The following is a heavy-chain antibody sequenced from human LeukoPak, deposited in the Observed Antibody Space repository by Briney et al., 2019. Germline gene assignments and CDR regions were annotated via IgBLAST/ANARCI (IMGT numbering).Heavy chain of an antibody. V-gene: IGHV3-21*01. CDR3: AKFIAAPFYFDY. J-gene: IGHJ4*02. CDR2: ISSSSSYI. D-gene: IGHD6-13*01. CDR1: GFTFSSYS. Sequence: GGSLRLSCAASGFTFSSYSMNWVRQAPGKGLEWVSSISSSSSYIYYADSVKGRFTISRDNAKNSLYLRMNSLRAEDTAVYYCAKFIAAPFYFDYWGQGTLVTVSS.